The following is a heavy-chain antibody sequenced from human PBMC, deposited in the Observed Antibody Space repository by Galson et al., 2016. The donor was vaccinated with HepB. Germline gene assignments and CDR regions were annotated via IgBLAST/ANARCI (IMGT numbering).Heavy chain of an antibody. CDR2: IRSKANNYAT. V-gene: IGHV3-73*01. J-gene: IGHJ4*02. CDR3: TRHDEDGRNFN. CDR1: GFSFSSYW. Sequence: SLRLSCAASGFSFSSYWMSWVRQAPGKGLEWVARIRSKANNYATAYAATVKVRFIISRDNSKNTAYLQMNSLKTEDTSVYYCTRHDEDGRNFNWGQGTLVTVSS. D-gene: IGHD2-15*01.